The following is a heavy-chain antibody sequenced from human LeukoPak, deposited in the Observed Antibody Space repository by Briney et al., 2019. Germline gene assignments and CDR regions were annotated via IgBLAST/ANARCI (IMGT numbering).Heavy chain of an antibody. V-gene: IGHV3-23*01. J-gene: IGHJ4*02. CDR3: ARDRWDQGGVAY. CDR1: GFTFVSYA. D-gene: IGHD1-26*01. Sequence: GGSLRLSCAASGFTFVSYAMSWVRQAPGKGLEWVAAITGSGDKTYYVDSVKGRFTIPRDNSKNTVSLQMNSLRAEDTAVYYCARDRWDQGGVAYWGQGTLVTVSS. CDR2: ITGSGDKT.